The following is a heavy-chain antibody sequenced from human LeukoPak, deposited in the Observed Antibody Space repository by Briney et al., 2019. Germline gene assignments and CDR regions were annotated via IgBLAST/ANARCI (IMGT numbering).Heavy chain of an antibody. CDR1: GGSISSYY. J-gene: IGHJ6*03. CDR3: ARAPYYEERSSYHLDV. V-gene: IGHV4-59*12. CDR2: IYYSGST. D-gene: IGHD3-22*01. Sequence: SETLCLTCTVSGGSISSYYWSWIRQPPGKGLEWIGYIYYSGSTYYNPSLKGRVTISGDTAKNQFSLKLSSVTAADTAVYYCARAPYYEERSSYHLDVLGKGTTVTSSS.